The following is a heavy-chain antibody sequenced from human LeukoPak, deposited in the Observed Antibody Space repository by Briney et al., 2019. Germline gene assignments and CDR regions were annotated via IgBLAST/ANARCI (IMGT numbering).Heavy chain of an antibody. CDR1: GYTFTGSS. J-gene: IGHJ4*02. CDR2: ISSNTGGT. CDR3: VRADPVDH. V-gene: IGHV1-2*02. Sequence: ASVKVSCKASGYTFTGSSMHWVRQAPGQGLEWIGWISSNTGGTRIAQKFQDRVTMTRDTSIRTVYIELRSLRFDDTAIYYCVRADPVDHWGQGTHIIVSS.